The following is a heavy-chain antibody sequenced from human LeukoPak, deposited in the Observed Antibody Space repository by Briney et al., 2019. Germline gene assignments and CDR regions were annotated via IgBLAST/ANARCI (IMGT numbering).Heavy chain of an antibody. CDR3: ARDPSVDDSSGYYLLRVNWFDP. V-gene: IGHV1-46*01. D-gene: IGHD3-22*01. CDR2: INPSGGST. Sequence: SVKVSCKASGYTFTCYYMHWVRQAPGQGLEWMGIINPSGGSTSYAQKFQGRVTMTRDTSTSTVYMELSSLRSEDTAVYYCARDPSVDDSSGYYLLRVNWFDPWGQGTLVTVSS. CDR1: GYTFTCYY. J-gene: IGHJ5*02.